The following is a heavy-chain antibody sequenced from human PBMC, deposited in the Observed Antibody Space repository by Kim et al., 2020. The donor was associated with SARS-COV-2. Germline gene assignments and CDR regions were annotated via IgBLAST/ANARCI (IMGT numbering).Heavy chain of an antibody. V-gene: IGHV4-61*01. CDR1: GGSVSSGSYY. Sequence: SETLSLTCTVSGGSVSSGSYYWSWIRQPPGKGLEWIGYIYYSGSTNYNPSLKSRVTISVDTSKNQFSLKLSSVTAADTAVYYCATDPFNPAGTDNYWGQG. CDR2: IYYSGST. J-gene: IGHJ4*02. CDR3: ATDPFNPAGTDNY. D-gene: IGHD6-13*01.